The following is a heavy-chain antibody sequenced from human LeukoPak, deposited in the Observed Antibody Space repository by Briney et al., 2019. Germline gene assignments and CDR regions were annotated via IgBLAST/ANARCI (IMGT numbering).Heavy chain of an antibody. CDR2: IIPIFGTA. CDR3: ARLRSGSYYHFDY. Sequence: SVKVSCKASGGTFSSYAISWVRQAPGQGLEWMGGIIPIFGTANYAQKFQGRVTITADESTSTAYMELSSLRSEDTAVYYCARLRSGSYYHFDYWGQGTLVTVSS. D-gene: IGHD1-26*01. V-gene: IGHV1-69*13. CDR1: GGTFSSYA. J-gene: IGHJ4*02.